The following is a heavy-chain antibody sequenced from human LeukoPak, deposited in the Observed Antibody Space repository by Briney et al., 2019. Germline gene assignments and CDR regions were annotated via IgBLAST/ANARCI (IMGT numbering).Heavy chain of an antibody. Sequence: GGSLRLSCAASGFTFSSYGMHWVRQAPGEGLEWVAVIWYDGSNKYYADSVKGRFTISRDNSKNTLYLQMNSLRAEDTAVYYCARASGVGATSAFDIWGQGTMVTVSS. CDR3: ARASGVGATSAFDI. CDR1: GFTFSSYG. J-gene: IGHJ3*02. D-gene: IGHD1-26*01. V-gene: IGHV3-33*01. CDR2: IWYDGSNK.